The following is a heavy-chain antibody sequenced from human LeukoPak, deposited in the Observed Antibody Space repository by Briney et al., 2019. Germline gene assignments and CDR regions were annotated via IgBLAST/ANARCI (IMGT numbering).Heavy chain of an antibody. CDR2: ISGGTTTV. J-gene: IGHJ5*01. Sequence: PGGSLKLSCATSGFIFSPYAMHWVRQAPGKGLEWISYISGGTTTVFYADSVKGRFTISRDNAKNSLYLQMNSLRAEDTAVYFCARNNPPNSLDSNGGDPWGQGTLVTVSS. CDR3: ARNNPPNSLDSNGGDP. D-gene: IGHD3-22*01. V-gene: IGHV3-48*04. CDR1: GFIFSPYA.